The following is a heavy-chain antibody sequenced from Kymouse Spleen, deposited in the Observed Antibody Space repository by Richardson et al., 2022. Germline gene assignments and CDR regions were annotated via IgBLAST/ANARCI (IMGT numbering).Heavy chain of an antibody. CDR1: GGSFSGYY. CDR3: ARGRTIFGVVTPFDY. Sequence: QVQLQQWGAGLLKPSETLSLTCAVYGGSFSGYYWSWIRQPPGKGLEWIGEINHSGSTNYNPSLKSRVTISVDTSKNQFSLKLSSVTAADTAVYYCARGRTIFGVVTPFDYWGQGTLVTVSS. D-gene: IGHD3-3*01. J-gene: IGHJ4*02. V-gene: IGHV4-34*01. CDR2: INHSGST.